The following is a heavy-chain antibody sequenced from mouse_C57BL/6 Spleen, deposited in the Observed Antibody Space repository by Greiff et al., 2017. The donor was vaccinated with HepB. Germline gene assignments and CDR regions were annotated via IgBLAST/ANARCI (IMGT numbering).Heavy chain of an antibody. V-gene: IGHV1-66*01. J-gene: IGHJ4*01. D-gene: IGHD1-1*01. CDR2: IYPGSGNT. CDR1: GYSFTSYD. CDR3: ARGFYYYGSDAMDY. Sequence: VQLQQSGPELVKPGASVKISCKASGYSFTSYDIHWVKQRPGQGLEWIGWIYPGSGNTKYNEKFKGKATMTADTSSSTAYMQLSSLTSEDAAVYYCARGFYYYGSDAMDYWGQGTSVTVSS.